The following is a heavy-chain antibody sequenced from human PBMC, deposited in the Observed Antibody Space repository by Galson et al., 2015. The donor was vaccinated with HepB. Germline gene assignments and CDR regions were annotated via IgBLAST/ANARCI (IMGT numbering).Heavy chain of an antibody. CDR1: GYTLTSYG. CDR2: ISAYNGNT. D-gene: IGHD3-10*01. CDR3: ARDLYGSGRFYGY. V-gene: IGHV1-18*04. Sequence: SVKVSCKASGYTLTSYGISWVRQAPGQGLEWMGWISAYNGNTNYAQKLQDRVTMTRDTITSTAYMELRSLRSDDTAVYYCARDLYGSGRFYGYWGQGTLVTVSS. J-gene: IGHJ4*02.